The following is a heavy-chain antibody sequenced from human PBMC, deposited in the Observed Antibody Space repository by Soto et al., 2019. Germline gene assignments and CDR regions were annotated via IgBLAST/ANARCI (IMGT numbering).Heavy chain of an antibody. CDR2: ISSGGTTI. D-gene: IGHD3-22*01. J-gene: IGHJ5*02. Sequence: QVQLVESGGGFVKPGGSLRLSCAASGFTLSDYYMSWIRQAPGKGLEWVSYISSGGTTIYYADSVKGRFTISRDDAKNSLYLQMNSLRAEDTAVYFCATKGGGYYFGFDPWGQGTLVTVSS. V-gene: IGHV3-11*01. CDR1: GFTLSDYY. CDR3: ATKGGGYYFGFDP.